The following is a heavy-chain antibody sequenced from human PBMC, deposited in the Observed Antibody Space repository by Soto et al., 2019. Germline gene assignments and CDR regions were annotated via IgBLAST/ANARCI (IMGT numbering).Heavy chain of an antibody. D-gene: IGHD2-21*02. CDR2: IWYDGSNK. CDR1: GFTFSSYG. Sequence: QVQLVESGGGVVQPGRSLRLSCAASGFTFSSYGMHWVRQAPGKGLEWVAVIWYDGSNKYYADSVKGRFNISRDNYKNTLYLQMNSLRAEDTAVYYCARDDGPGLSGGYWGQGTLVTVSS. J-gene: IGHJ4*02. CDR3: ARDDGPGLSGGY. V-gene: IGHV3-33*01.